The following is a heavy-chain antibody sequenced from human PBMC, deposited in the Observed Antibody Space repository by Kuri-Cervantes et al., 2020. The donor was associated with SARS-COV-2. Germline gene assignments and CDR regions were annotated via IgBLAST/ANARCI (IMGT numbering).Heavy chain of an antibody. CDR3: TTSVCSSTSCYGYYYYYGMDV. V-gene: IGHV4-59*13. J-gene: IGHJ6*02. CDR2: IYYSGST. D-gene: IGHD2-2*01. CDR1: GGSISSYY. Sequence: ESLKISCTVSGGSISSYYWSWIRQPPGKGLEWIGYIYYSGSTNYNPSLKSRVTISVDTSKNQFSLKLSPVTAAGTAVYYCTTSVCSSTSCYGYYYYYGMDVWGQGTTVTVSS.